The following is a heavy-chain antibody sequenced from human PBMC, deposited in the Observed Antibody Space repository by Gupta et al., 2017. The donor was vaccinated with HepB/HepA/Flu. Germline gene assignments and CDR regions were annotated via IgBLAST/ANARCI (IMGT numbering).Heavy chain of an antibody. CDR2: IYYSGST. CDR3: ARPLGYCSSTSCPGRWFDP. Sequence: QLQLQESGPGLVKPSETLSLTCTVSGGSISSSSYYWGWIRQPPGKGLEWIGSIYYSGSTYYNPSLKSRVTISVDTSKNQFSLKLSSVTAADTAVYYCARPLGYCSSTSCPGRWFDPWGQGTLVTGSS. D-gene: IGHD2-2*01. J-gene: IGHJ5*02. V-gene: IGHV4-39*01. CDR1: GGSISSSSYY.